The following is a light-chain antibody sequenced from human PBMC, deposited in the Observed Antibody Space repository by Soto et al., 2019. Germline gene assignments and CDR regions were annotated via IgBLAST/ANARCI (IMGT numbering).Light chain of an antibody. V-gene: IGLV2-14*03. J-gene: IGLJ1*01. CDR2: DVN. CDR1: SVDVGGFEY. CDR3: SSYTSSNTYV. Sequence: QSVLTQPASVSGSPGQSIAISCPGTSVDVGGFEYVSWYQQHPGKVPKLMIYDVNNRPSGVSNRFSGSKSGNTASLTISGLQAEDEADYFCSSYTSSNTYVFGTGTKVTV.